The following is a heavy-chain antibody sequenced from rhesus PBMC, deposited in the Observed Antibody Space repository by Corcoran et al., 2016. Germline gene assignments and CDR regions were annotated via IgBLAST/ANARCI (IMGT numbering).Heavy chain of an antibody. CDR2: IYGRSGST. J-gene: IGHJ4*01. CDR1: VGPTSDTCY. Sequence: QVQLQESGPGLVKPSETLPLPCPVSVGPTSDTCYWNCIRQHPGKGLGWIGNIYGRSGSTHYHPTRRTRVTFATYTSKSQISRKVSSVATADSAVEYCARVPEYHFDYWGQGVLVTVSS. V-gene: IGHV4S7*01. CDR3: ARVPEYHFDY. D-gene: IGHD1-44*01.